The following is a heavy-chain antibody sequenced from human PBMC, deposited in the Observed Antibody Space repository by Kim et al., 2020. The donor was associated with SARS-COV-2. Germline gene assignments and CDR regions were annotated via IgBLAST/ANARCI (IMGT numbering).Heavy chain of an antibody. D-gene: IGHD4-17*01. J-gene: IGHJ5*02. CDR3: ARDWFRTTVTTLKFDP. CDR1: GGTFSSYT. CDR2: IIPILGIA. V-gene: IGHV1-69*04. Sequence: SVKVSCKASGGTFSSYTISWVRQAPGQGLEWMGRIIPILGIANYAQKFQGRVTITADKSTSTAYMVLSSLRSEDTAVYYCARDWFRTTVTTLKFDPWGQGTLVTVSS.